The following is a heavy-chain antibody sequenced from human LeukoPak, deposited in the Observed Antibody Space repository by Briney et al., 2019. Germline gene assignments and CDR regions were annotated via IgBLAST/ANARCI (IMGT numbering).Heavy chain of an antibody. V-gene: IGHV3-53*01. CDR1: GFTFSNAW. CDR2: IYSGGST. Sequence: PGGSLRLSCAASGFTFSNAWMSWVRQAPGKGLEWVSVIYSGGSTYYADSVKGRFTISRDNSKNTLYLQMNSLRAEDTAVYYCARAQYYYDSLGYFDYWGQGTLVTVSS. D-gene: IGHD3-22*01. J-gene: IGHJ4*02. CDR3: ARAQYYYDSLGYFDY.